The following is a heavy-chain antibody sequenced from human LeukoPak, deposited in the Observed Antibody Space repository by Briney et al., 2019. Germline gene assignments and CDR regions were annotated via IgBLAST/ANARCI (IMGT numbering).Heavy chain of an antibody. V-gene: IGHV3-21*01. CDR3: ARWGDRRGGAFDI. Sequence: GRSLRLSCAASGFTFSSYDMNWVRQAPGKGLEWVSSISSSSSYIYYADSVKGRFTISRDNAKNSLYLQMNSLRAEDTALYYCARWGDRRGGAFDIWGQGTMVTVSS. CDR2: ISSSSSYI. CDR1: GFTFSSYD. D-gene: IGHD3-16*01. J-gene: IGHJ3*02.